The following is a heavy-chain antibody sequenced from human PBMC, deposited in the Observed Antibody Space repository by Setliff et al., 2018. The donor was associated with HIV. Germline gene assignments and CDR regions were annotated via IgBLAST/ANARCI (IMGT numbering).Heavy chain of an antibody. D-gene: IGHD3-22*01. V-gene: IGHV4-30-2*01. Sequence: SETLSLTCAVSGGSMRSSGYSWTWIRQAPGKGLEWVGYIYYNGNAYYNPSLKSRVTISVDRSKNQISLRLSSVTAADTAVYYCASRVYYYDSNNFLREEGFDPWGQGTLVTVSS. CDR2: IYYNGNA. J-gene: IGHJ5*02. CDR1: GGSMRSSGYS. CDR3: ASRVYYYDSNNFLREEGFDP.